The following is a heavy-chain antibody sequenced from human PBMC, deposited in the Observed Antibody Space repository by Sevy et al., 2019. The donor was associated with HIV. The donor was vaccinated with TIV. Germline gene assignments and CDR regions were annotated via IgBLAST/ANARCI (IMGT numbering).Heavy chain of an antibody. CDR3: ARDGSSGGLFLKDYYYFGMDV. Sequence: RGSLRLSCAASGFTFSSYAMHWVRQAPGKGLEWVAVISYDGNSKYDADSVKDRFTISRDNSKNTLYLQMNSLRAEDTAVYYCARDGSSGGLFLKDYYYFGMDVWGQGTTVTVSS. CDR2: ISYDGNSK. D-gene: IGHD3-16*01. J-gene: IGHJ6*02. CDR1: GFTFSSYA. V-gene: IGHV3-30*04.